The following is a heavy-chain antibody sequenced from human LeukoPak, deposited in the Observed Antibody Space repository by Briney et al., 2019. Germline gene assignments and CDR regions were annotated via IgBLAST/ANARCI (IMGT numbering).Heavy chain of an antibody. Sequence: PSETLSLTCTVSGGSISSYYWSWIRQPPGKGLEWVGYIYYSGSTNYNPPLKGRVTISVDTSKNQFSLKLSSVTAADTAVYYCSLGYSSGWYEYWGQGTLVTVSS. CDR1: GGSISSYY. V-gene: IGHV4-59*08. J-gene: IGHJ4*02. CDR2: IYYSGST. D-gene: IGHD6-19*01. CDR3: SLGYSSGWYEY.